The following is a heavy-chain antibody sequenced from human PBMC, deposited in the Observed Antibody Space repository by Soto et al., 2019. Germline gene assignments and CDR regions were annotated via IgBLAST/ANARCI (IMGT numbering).Heavy chain of an antibody. J-gene: IGHJ6*02. D-gene: IGHD1-26*01. CDR2: ISGSGSDT. CDR3: ARNLGAYVAGMDV. Sequence: EVQLLESGGGLVQPGGSLRLSCAASGFTFNIYAMRWVRQAPGKGLEWVSAISGSGSDTYYADSVKGRFTISRDNSKTTLSLQMNSLRAEDTAVYYCARNLGAYVAGMDVCGQGTTVTVSS. CDR1: GFTFNIYA. V-gene: IGHV3-23*01.